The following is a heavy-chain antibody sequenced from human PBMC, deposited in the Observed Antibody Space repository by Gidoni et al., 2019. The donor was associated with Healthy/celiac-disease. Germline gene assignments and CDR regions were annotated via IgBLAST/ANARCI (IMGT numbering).Heavy chain of an antibody. CDR1: GFTFGDYA. D-gene: IGHD2-15*01. V-gene: IGHV3-49*03. CDR3: TRGGYCSGGSCQQAFDI. Sequence: EVQLVESGGGLVQPGRSLRLSCTASGFTFGDYAMSWLRQAPGKGLEWVGFIRSKAYGGTTEYAASVKGRFTISSDDSKSIAYLQMNSLKTEDTAVYYCTRGGYCSGGSCQQAFDIWGQGTMVTVSS. J-gene: IGHJ3*02. CDR2: IRSKAYGGTT.